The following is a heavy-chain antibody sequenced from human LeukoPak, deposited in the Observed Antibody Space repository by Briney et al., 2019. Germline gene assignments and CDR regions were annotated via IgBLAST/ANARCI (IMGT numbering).Heavy chain of an antibody. CDR2: ISGSGGST. J-gene: IGHJ6*03. CDR1: GFTFSSYG. D-gene: IGHD3-10*02. V-gene: IGHV3-23*01. Sequence: GGSLRLSCAASGFTFSSYGMSWVRQAPGKGLEWVSAISGSGGSTYYADSVKGRFTISRDNSKNTLYLQMNSLRAEDTAVYYYAPMPGELDYYYYYMGVWGKGTTVTISS. CDR3: APMPGELDYYYYYMGV.